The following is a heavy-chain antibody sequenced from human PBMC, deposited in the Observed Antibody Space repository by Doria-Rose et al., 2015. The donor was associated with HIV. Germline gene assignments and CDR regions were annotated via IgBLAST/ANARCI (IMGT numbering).Heavy chain of an antibody. Sequence: QVQLVQSGHVLVKPTETLTLTCTVSGVSLSSPGMGVSWIRQPPGKALEWLANIFSDDERSYKTSLKSRLTISRGTSKSQVVLTMTDMDPVDTATYYCARIKSSRWYHKYYFDFWGQGTLVIVSA. J-gene: IGHJ4*02. V-gene: IGHV2-26*01. CDR2: IFSDDER. CDR1: GVSLSSPGMG. D-gene: IGHD6-13*01. CDR3: ARIKSSRWYHKYYFDF.